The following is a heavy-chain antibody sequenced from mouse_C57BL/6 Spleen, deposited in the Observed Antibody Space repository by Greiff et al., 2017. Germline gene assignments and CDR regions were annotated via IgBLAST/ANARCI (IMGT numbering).Heavy chain of an antibody. CDR3: ARWHGSQVWDFDV. V-gene: IGHV1-55*01. CDR2: IYPGSGST. Sequence: QVQLQQPGAELVKPGASVKMSCKASGYTFTSYWITWVKQRPGQGLEWIGDIYPGSGSTNYNEKFKSKATLTVDTSSSTAYMQLSSLTSEDSVVYYGARWHGSQVWDFDVWGTGTTVTVSS. D-gene: IGHD1-1*01. J-gene: IGHJ1*03. CDR1: GYTFTSYW.